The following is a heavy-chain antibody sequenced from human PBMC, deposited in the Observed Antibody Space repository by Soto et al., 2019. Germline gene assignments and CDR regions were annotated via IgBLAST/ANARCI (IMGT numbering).Heavy chain of an antibody. CDR1: GGSFSGYY. V-gene: IGHV4-59*01. J-gene: IGHJ5*01. Sequence: SETLSLTCAVYGGSFSGYYWSWIRQPPGKGLEWIGYIYYSGSTNYNPSLKSRVTISVDTSKNQFSLKLSSVTAADTAVYYCARSATDDFWSGYYIGWFDPWGQGTTVTVSS. D-gene: IGHD3-3*01. CDR2: IYYSGST. CDR3: ARSATDDFWSGYYIGWFDP.